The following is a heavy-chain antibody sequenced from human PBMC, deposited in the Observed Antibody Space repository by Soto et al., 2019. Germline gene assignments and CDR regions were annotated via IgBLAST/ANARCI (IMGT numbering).Heavy chain of an antibody. D-gene: IGHD3-16*01. CDR3: ATHRYNLGGEHFDS. CDR1: ASSLGRGCF. CDR2: MYHDGNI. Sequence: PEIMSLTCEVTASSLGRGCFWVWHRPPPGKGLEWIAHMYHDGNIHYNPSLKGRVTMSVDTSKNQFSLKLNSVTSGDRAMYYCATHRYNLGGEHFDSWGQGSLDTVS. J-gene: IGHJ4*02. V-gene: IGHV4-38-2*01.